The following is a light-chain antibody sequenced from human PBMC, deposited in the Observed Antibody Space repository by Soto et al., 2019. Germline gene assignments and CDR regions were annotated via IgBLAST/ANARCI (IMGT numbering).Light chain of an antibody. Sequence: EIMMTQSPGTLSVSPGEGATLSCTASQSVNLNLAWYQQKPGQPPRLLLYGASTRAPGIPVWFRGSGSGTSFTLTISSRQSEDSAVYYWHQHSSWPRCTFGHGTKVEIK. CDR2: GAS. CDR1: QSVNLN. CDR3: HQHSSWPRCT. J-gene: IGKJ3*01. V-gene: IGKV3-15*01.